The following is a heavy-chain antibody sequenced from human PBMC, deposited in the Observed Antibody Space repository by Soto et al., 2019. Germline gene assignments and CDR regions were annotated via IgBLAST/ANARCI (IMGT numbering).Heavy chain of an antibody. CDR1: GLAINTYG. Sequence: EVQLLESGGGLVQAGGSLRLSCAASGLAINTYGMSWVRQAPGRGLEWVSGITSSGDCTYYGDSVRGRFSISRDKSKKSLYLQLRILIAEDTDFCQYVCAKGIWTYEWYFGLWGRGTPVTVSS. CDR2: ITSSGDCT. CDR3: VCAKGIWTYEWYFGL. D-gene: IGHD3-3*01. J-gene: IGHJ2*01. V-gene: IGHV3-23*01.